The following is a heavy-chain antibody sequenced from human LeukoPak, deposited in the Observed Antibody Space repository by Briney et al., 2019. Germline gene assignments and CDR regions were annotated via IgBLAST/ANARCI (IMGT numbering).Heavy chain of an antibody. V-gene: IGHV1-24*01. CDR3: ATEVVGSGDAHYFDS. J-gene: IGHJ4*02. Sequence: ASVKVSCKISGYTLTEVSMHWVRQAPGKGLEWMGGFDPADGEPIYAQKFQGRVTMSEDTSTDTAYMDLSSLRSEDTAVYYCATEVVGSGDAHYFDSWGQGTLVPVSS. CDR1: GYTLTEVS. D-gene: IGHD4-17*01. CDR2: FDPADGEP.